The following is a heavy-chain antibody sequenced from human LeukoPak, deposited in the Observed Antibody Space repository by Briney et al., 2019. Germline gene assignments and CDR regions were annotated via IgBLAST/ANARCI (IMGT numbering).Heavy chain of an antibody. Sequence: SETLSLTCAVSGGSISSGGYSWSWVRQPPGKGLEWIGYIYRSGSTYYNPSLKSRVTISVDRSKNQFSLKLSSVTAADTAVYYCARAAIAATRRWFDPWGQGTLVTVSS. D-gene: IGHD2-15*01. CDR2: IYRSGST. CDR3: ARAAIAATRRWFDP. CDR1: GGSISSGGYS. J-gene: IGHJ5*02. V-gene: IGHV4-30-2*01.